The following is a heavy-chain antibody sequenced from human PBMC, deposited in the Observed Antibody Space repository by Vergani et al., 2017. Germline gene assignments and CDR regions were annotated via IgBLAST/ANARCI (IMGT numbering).Heavy chain of an antibody. D-gene: IGHD3-3*01. V-gene: IGHV3-30*02. Sequence: QVQLVESGGGVVQRGGSLRLSCATSGFTLSNYDMQWIRQGQGKGLEFVAFIQFDGSNQYYADSVKGRFTLSRDFSKNTLYLKMNSLRTDDTATYYCAKHFRGWSSDYWGQGTQVIVSS. J-gene: IGHJ4*02. CDR1: GFTLSNYD. CDR2: IQFDGSNQ. CDR3: AKHFRGWSSDY.